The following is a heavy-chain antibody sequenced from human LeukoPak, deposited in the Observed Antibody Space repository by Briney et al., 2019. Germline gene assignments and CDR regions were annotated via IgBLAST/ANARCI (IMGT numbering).Heavy chain of an antibody. CDR1: GGSFSGYY. D-gene: IGHD3-10*01. CDR2: INRSGST. CDR3: AIDYYGSGRSGDY. Sequence: PSETLSLTCAVYGGSFSGYYWSWIRQPPGKGLEWIGEINRSGSTNYNPSLKSRVTISVDTSKNQFSLKLSSVTAADTAVYYCAIDYYGSGRSGDYWGQGTLVTVSS. V-gene: IGHV4-34*01. J-gene: IGHJ4*02.